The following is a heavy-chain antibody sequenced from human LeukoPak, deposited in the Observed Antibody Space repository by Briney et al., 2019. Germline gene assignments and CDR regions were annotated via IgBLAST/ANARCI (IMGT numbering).Heavy chain of an antibody. D-gene: IGHD3-10*01. J-gene: IGHJ6*03. Sequence: ASVKVSCKASGYTFTGYYMHWVRQAPGQGLEWMGWMNPNSGNTGYAQKFQGRVTMTRNTSISTAYMELSSLRSEDTAVYYCARGRVRQTGALYHYYMDVWGKGTTVTISS. V-gene: IGHV1-8*02. CDR2: MNPNSGNT. CDR3: ARGRVRQTGALYHYYMDV. CDR1: GYTFTGYY.